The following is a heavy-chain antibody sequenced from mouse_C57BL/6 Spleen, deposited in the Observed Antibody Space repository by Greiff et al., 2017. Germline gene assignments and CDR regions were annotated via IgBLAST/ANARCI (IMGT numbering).Heavy chain of an antibody. D-gene: IGHD1-1*01. CDR1: GFTFSSYG. V-gene: IGHV5-6*01. J-gene: IGHJ2*01. CDR2: ISSGGSYT. CDR3: ARLITTVVATRDYYFDY. Sequence: EVKLMESGGDLVKPGGSLKLSCAASGFTFSSYGMSWVRQTPDKRLEWVATISSGGSYTYYPDSVKGRFTISRDNAKNTLYLQMSSLKSEDTAMYYCARLITTVVATRDYYFDYWGQGTTLTVSS.